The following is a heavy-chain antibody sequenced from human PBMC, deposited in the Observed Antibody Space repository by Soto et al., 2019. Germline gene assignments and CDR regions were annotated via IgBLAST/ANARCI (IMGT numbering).Heavy chain of an antibody. Sequence: QVQLQQWGAGLLKPSETLSLTCAVYGGSFSGSYWSWIRQPPGKGLEWIGEINHSGSINYNVSLKSRVTISVDTSRNQSSLKLSSVTAADAALYYCARVPTRHYYYYDGMDVWGQGTTVTVSS. CDR1: GGSFSGSY. J-gene: IGHJ6*02. V-gene: IGHV4-34*01. D-gene: IGHD2-2*01. CDR3: ARVPTRHYYYYDGMDV. CDR2: INHSGSI.